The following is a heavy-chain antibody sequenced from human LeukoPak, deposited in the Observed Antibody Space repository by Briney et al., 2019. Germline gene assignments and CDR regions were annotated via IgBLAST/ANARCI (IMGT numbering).Heavy chain of an antibody. CDR2: LSYSGTT. Sequence: PSETLSLTCAVSGDSISGSYWSWIRQPPGKGLEWIGFLSYSGTTSYNPSLKGRLSISGDTSRNQFSLKLDSVTAADTAVYYCARGAEVPAAPDFFDYWGQGTLVTVSS. CDR1: GDSISGSY. CDR3: ARGAEVPAAPDFFDY. D-gene: IGHD2-2*01. V-gene: IGHV4-59*08. J-gene: IGHJ4*02.